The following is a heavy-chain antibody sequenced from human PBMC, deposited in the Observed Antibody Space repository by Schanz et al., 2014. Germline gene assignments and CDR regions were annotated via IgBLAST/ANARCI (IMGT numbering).Heavy chain of an antibody. CDR3: AKDHPSSGWPAFDV. J-gene: IGHJ4*02. Sequence: EVQLVESGGGLIKPGGSLRLSCLASGFTFSTTWMNWVRQAPGRGLEWVSGITRQGTTYYADFVKGRFSISRDLSSNTLYLQMNSLRADDSAIYYCAKDHPSSGWPAFDVWGQGTQVTVSS. V-gene: IGHV3-53*01. D-gene: IGHD6-19*01. CDR2: ITRQGTT. CDR1: GFTFSTTW.